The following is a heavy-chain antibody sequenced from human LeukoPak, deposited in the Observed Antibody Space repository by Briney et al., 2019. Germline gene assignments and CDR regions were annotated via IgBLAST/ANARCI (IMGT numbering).Heavy chain of an antibody. Sequence: GGSLRLSCVASGFTFRRYWMSWVRQAPGKGPEWVANIKQDGSEKYYVDSVKGRFTISRDNAQNSLYLQMNSLRVEDTAVYYCAKDGPSYNILTGFRRTSAYYFDYWGQGTLVTVSS. CDR2: IKQDGSEK. D-gene: IGHD3-9*01. V-gene: IGHV3-7*01. J-gene: IGHJ4*02. CDR1: GFTFRRYW. CDR3: AKDGPSYNILTGFRRTSAYYFDY.